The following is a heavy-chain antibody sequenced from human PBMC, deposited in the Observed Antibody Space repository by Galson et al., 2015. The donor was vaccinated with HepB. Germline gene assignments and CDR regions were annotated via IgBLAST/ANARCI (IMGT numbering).Heavy chain of an antibody. D-gene: IGHD5-24*01. CDR2: IYTSGST. Sequence: ETLSLTCAVYGGSISSYYWSWIRQPAGKGLEWIGRIYTSGSTNYNPSLKSRVTMSVDTSKNQFSLKLSSVTAADTAVYYCARSPPRDGYNRGYFDYWGQGTLVTVSS. CDR1: GGSISSYY. V-gene: IGHV4-59*10. CDR3: ARSPPRDGYNRGYFDY. J-gene: IGHJ4*02.